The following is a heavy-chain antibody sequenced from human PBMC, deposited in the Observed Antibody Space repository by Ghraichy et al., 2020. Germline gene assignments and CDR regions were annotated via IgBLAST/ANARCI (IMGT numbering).Heavy chain of an antibody. Sequence: ASAKVSCKASGYTFTSYGISWVRQAPGQGLEWMGWISAYNANTNYAQKLQGRVTMTTDTSTSTAYMELRSLRSDDTAVYYCARDGGGVVVPAATGPTYYYYYMDVWGKGTTVTVSS. J-gene: IGHJ6*03. CDR1: GYTFTSYG. CDR3: ARDGGGVVVPAATGPTYYYYYMDV. D-gene: IGHD2-2*01. V-gene: IGHV1-18*01. CDR2: ISAYNANT.